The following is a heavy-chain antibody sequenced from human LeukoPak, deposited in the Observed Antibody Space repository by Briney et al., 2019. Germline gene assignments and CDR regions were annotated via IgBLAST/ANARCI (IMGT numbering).Heavy chain of an antibody. D-gene: IGHD4-11*01. J-gene: IGHJ4*02. CDR3: ARKYNNYVLDS. CDR1: GGSISSGNNY. V-gene: IGHV4-39*07. CDR2: IYHTGST. Sequence: SETVSLTCSVSGGSISSGNNYWGWIRQPLGKGLECIGTIYHTGSTYYNPSLKSRVTISVDTSKNQISLKLSSVTAADTAVYYCARKYNNYVLDSWGQGTLVTVSS.